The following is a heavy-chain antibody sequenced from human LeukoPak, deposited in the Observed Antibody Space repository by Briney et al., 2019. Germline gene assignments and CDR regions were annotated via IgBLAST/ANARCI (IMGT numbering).Heavy chain of an antibody. V-gene: IGHV4-4*02. Sequence: SGTLSPTCAVSGGSISSSNWWSWVRQPPGKGLEWIGQIYHSGSTNYNPSLKSRVTISVDTSKNQFSLKLSSVTAADTAVYYCARLVRGVITNWFDPWGQGTLVTVSS. CDR1: GGSISSSNW. CDR2: IYHSGST. D-gene: IGHD3-10*01. CDR3: ARLVRGVITNWFDP. J-gene: IGHJ5*02.